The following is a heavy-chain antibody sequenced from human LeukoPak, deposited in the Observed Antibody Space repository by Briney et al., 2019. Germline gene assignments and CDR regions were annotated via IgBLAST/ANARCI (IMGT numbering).Heavy chain of an antibody. CDR2: IYYSEST. CDR3: ARARIPSGYDSGPYYFDY. Sequence: SETLSLTCTVSGGSISSGGYYWSWIRQHPGKGLEWIGYIYYSESTYYNPSLKSRVTISVDTSKNQFSLKLSSVTAADTAVYYCARARIPSGYDSGPYYFDYWGQGTLVTVSS. J-gene: IGHJ4*02. V-gene: IGHV4-31*03. CDR1: GGSISSGGYY. D-gene: IGHD5-12*01.